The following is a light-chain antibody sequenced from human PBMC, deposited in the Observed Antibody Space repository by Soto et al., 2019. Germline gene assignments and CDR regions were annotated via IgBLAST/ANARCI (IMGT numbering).Light chain of an antibody. CDR1: SSDVGSYNL. CDR3: CSYAGSGTWV. J-gene: IGLJ3*02. V-gene: IGLV2-23*01. CDR2: EGS. Sequence: QSVLTQPASVSGSPGQSITISCTGTSSDVGSYNLVSWYQQYPGKAPRLMIYEGSKRPTGVSSRFSGSKSGNTASLTISGLQAEDEADYYCCSYAGSGTWVFGGGTKVTVL.